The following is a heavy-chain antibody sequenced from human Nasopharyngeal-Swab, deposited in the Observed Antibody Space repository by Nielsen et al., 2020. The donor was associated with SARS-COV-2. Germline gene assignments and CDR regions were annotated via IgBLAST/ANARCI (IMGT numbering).Heavy chain of an antibody. D-gene: IGHD1-26*01. V-gene: IGHV3-30*03. CDR2: ILYDGSVK. J-gene: IGHJ6*03. CDR3: ARADRGGSYFSEYYYYMDV. Sequence: GGSLRLSCAASGFTFSHYAMHWVRQAPGKGLEWVAVILYDGSVKNYADSVKGRFTISRDNSKNTLYLQMNSLRAEDTAVYYCARADRGGSYFSEYYYYMDVWGKGTTVTVSS. CDR1: GFTFSHYA.